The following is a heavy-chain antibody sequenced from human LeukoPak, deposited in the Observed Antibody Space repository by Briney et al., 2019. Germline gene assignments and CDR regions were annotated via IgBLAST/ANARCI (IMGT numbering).Heavy chain of an antibody. J-gene: IGHJ4*02. Sequence: GGSLRLSCAASGFTFSSYGMNWVRQAPGKGLEWVSYISTGSSTIYYADSVKGRFTISRDNSKNTLYLQMNSLRAEDTAVYYCAKGGHRGPFDYWGQGTLVTVSS. D-gene: IGHD6-25*01. CDR2: ISTGSSTI. CDR3: AKGGHRGPFDY. CDR1: GFTFSSYG. V-gene: IGHV3-48*01.